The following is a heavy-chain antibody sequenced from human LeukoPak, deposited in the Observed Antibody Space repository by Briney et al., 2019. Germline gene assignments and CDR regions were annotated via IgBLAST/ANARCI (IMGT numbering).Heavy chain of an antibody. J-gene: IGHJ6*03. CDR1: GYSFTSYW. CDR3: ARHILYDYVWGSYRPYYYYYYMDV. Sequence: GESLKISCKGSGYSFTSYWIGWVRQMPGKGLEWMEIIYPGDSDTSYSPSFQGQVTISADKSISTAHLQWSSLKASDTAMYYCARHILYDYVWGSYRPYYYYYYMDVWGKGTTVTVSS. V-gene: IGHV5-51*01. D-gene: IGHD3-16*02. CDR2: IYPGDSDT.